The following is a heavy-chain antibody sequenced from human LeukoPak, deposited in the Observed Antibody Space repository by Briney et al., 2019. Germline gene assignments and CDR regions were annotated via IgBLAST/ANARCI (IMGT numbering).Heavy chain of an antibody. CDR2: ISYDGSNK. CDR1: GFTFSSYA. CDR3: ARGHYYGSGSYLPFGY. Sequence: PGGSLRLSCAASGFTFSSYAMHWVRQAPGKGLEWVGVISYDGSNKYYADSVKGRFTISRDNSKNTLYLQMNSLRAEDTAVYYCARGHYYGSGSYLPFGYWGQGTLVTISS. J-gene: IGHJ4*02. D-gene: IGHD3-10*01. V-gene: IGHV3-30-3*01.